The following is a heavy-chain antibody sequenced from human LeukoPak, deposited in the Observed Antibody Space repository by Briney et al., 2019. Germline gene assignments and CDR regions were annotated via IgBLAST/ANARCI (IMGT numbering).Heavy chain of an antibody. D-gene: IGHD5-12*01. CDR2: IYYSGST. J-gene: IGHJ4*02. CDR1: GGSISSSSYY. Sequence: PSETLSLTCAVSGGSISSSSYYWGWIRQPAGKGLEWIGYIYYSGSTNYNPSLKSRVTISVDTSKNQFSLKLSSVTAADTAVYYCAIVSGYDWESFYDYWGQGTLVTVAS. V-gene: IGHV4-61*05. CDR3: AIVSGYDWESFYDY.